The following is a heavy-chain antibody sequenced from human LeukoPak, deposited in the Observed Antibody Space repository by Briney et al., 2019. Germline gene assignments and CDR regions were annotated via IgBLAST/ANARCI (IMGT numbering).Heavy chain of an antibody. J-gene: IGHJ4*02. D-gene: IGHD3-22*01. CDR1: GFTFSSYG. Sequence: GRSLRLSCAASGFTFSSYGMHWVRQAPGKGLEWVAVIWYDGSNKYYADSVKGRFTISRDNSKNTLYLQMNSLRAEDTAVYYCARDPSYYYDSSGYRPPDDYWGQGTLVTVSS. CDR3: ARDPSYYYDSSGYRPPDDY. CDR2: IWYDGSNK. V-gene: IGHV3-33*01.